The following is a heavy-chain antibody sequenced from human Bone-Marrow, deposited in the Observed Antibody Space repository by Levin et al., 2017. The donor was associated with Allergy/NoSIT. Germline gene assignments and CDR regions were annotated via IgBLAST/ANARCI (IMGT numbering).Heavy chain of an antibody. CDR3: ARPYCSGGSCYLTEGYSFDY. Sequence: PGGSLRLSCAASGFTFDDYTMHWVRQAPGKGLEWVSLISWDGTNAYYADSVRGRFTIFRDNSVTSLYLQMNSLRTEDTALYYCARPYCSGGSCYLTEGYSFDYWGQGTLVTVSS. D-gene: IGHD2-15*01. V-gene: IGHV3-43*01. CDR2: ISWDGTNA. J-gene: IGHJ4*02. CDR1: GFTFDDYT.